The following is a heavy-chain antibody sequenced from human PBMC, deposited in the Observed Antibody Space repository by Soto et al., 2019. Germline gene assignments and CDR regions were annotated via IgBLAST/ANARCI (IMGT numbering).Heavy chain of an antibody. CDR2: VSAYNGNT. CDR3: ARDKAYYDILTGYYSDY. CDR1: GYTFTSYG. D-gene: IGHD3-9*01. J-gene: IGHJ4*02. V-gene: IGHV1-18*01. Sequence: QVQLVQSGAEVKKPGASVKVSCKASGYTFTSYGISWVRQAPGQGLEWMGWVSAYNGNTNYAQKLQGRVTKTTDTSTSTAYMELRSLRSDDTAVYYCARDKAYYDILTGYYSDYWGQGTLVTVSS.